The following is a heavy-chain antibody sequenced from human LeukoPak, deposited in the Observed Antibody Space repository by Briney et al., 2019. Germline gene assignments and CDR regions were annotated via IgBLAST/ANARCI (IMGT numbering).Heavy chain of an antibody. CDR3: ARAWERRSGGSCGVDV. J-gene: IGHJ6*04. V-gene: IGHV4-59*08. CDR1: GGSISSYY. D-gene: IGHD2-15*01. CDR2: IYYSGST. Sequence: SETLSLTCTVSGGSISSYYWSWIRQPPGKGLEWIGYIYYSGSTNYNPSLKSRVTISVDTSKNQFSLKLSSVTAADTAVYYCARAWERRSGGSCGVDVWGKGTTVTVSS.